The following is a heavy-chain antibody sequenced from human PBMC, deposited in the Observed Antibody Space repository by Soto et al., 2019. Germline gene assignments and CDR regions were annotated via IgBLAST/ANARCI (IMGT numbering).Heavy chain of an antibody. CDR1: GFTFSSYD. D-gene: IGHD5-12*01. J-gene: IGHJ6*03. Sequence: EVQLVESGGGLVQPGGSLRLSCAASGFTFSSYDMHWVRQATGKGLEWVSAIGTAGDTYYPGSVKGRFTISRENAKNSLYLQTNSLRAGDTAVYYCARARVATIFYYYYMDVWGKGTTVTVSS. V-gene: IGHV3-13*01. CDR3: ARARVATIFYYYYMDV. CDR2: IGTAGDT.